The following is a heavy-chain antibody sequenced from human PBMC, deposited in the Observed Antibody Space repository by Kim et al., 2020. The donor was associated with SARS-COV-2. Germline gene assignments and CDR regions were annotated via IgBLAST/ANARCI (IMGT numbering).Heavy chain of an antibody. CDR1: GYTFTSYY. Sequence: ASVKVSCKASGYTFTSYYMHWVRQAPGQGLEWMGIINPSGGSTSYAQKFQGRVTMTRDTSTSTVYMELSSLRSEDTAVYYCASTADIVVVPAAIRSEAPSPYYGMDVWGQGTTVTVSS. CDR3: ASTADIVVVPAAIRSEAPSPYYGMDV. V-gene: IGHV1-46*01. J-gene: IGHJ6*02. CDR2: INPSGGST. D-gene: IGHD2-2*01.